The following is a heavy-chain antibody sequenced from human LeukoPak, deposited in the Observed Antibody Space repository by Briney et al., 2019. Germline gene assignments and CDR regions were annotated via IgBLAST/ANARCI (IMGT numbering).Heavy chain of an antibody. Sequence: SQTLSLTCTVSGGSISSGDYYWSWIRQPPGKGLEWIGYIYYSGSTYYNPSLKSRVTISVDTSKNQFSLKLSSVTAADTAVYYCSGYDYVWGSLSRGYLDYWGQGTLVTVSS. CDR2: IYYSGST. V-gene: IGHV4-30-4*08. CDR3: SGYDYVWGSLSRGYLDY. J-gene: IGHJ4*02. D-gene: IGHD3-16*01. CDR1: GGSISSGDYY.